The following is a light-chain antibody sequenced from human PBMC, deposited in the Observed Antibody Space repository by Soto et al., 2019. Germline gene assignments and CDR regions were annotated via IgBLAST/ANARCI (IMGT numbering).Light chain of an antibody. J-gene: IGKJ3*01. Sequence: ESVLTQSPGTLALSPGDRATLSCRASQSVRSGHSAWYQQKPRQAPRLLIYDASTRATGIPDRFSGGGSGTDFTLTISRVEPEDFAVYYCHQYGRSASSISFGRGTKVEIK. CDR1: QSVRSGH. V-gene: IGKV3-20*01. CDR3: HQYGRSASSIS. CDR2: DAS.